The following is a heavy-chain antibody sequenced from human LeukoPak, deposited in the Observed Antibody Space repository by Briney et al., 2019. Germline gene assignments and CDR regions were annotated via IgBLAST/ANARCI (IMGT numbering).Heavy chain of an antibody. CDR3: ASLVLRFLEWFHDAFDI. J-gene: IGHJ3*02. D-gene: IGHD3-3*01. CDR2: NYYSGST. V-gene: IGHV4-39*01. Sequence: SETLSPTCTVSGGSISSSSYYWGWIRQPPGKGLEWIGSNYYSGSTYYNPSLKSRVTISVDTSKNQFSLKLSSVTAADTAVYYCASLVLRFLEWFHDAFDIWGQGTMVTVSS. CDR1: GGSISSSSYY.